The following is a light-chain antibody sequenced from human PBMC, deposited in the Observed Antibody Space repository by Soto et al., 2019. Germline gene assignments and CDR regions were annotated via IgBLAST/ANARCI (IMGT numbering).Light chain of an antibody. CDR1: QTIGSS. CDR3: QQYNTYSQA. CDR2: DAS. J-gene: IGKJ1*01. V-gene: IGKV1-5*01. Sequence: DIQMTQSPSTLSASIGDRITITCRASQTIGSSLAWYQQKPGKAPNLLIFDASTLERGVPSRFSGSGSGTEFTLSISSLQPDDFATYYCQQYNTYSQAFGQGTKVEIQ.